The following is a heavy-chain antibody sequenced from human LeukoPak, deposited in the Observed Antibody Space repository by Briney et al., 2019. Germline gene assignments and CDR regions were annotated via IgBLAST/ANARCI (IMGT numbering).Heavy chain of an antibody. CDR3: AREDSSSSGYFDY. V-gene: IGHV4-30-4*08. CDR2: IYYSGST. J-gene: IGHJ4*02. D-gene: IGHD6-6*01. Sequence: SETLSLTCTVSGGSISSGDYYWSWIRQPPGKGLEGIGYIYYSGSTYYNPSPKSRVTISVDTSKNQFSLKLSSVTAADTAVYYCAREDSSSSGYFDYWGQGTLVTVFS. CDR1: GGSISSGDYY.